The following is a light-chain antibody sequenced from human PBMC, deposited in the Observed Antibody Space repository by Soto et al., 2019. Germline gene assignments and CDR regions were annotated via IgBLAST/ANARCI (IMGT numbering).Light chain of an antibody. V-gene: IGLV2-14*01. Sequence: SALTQPASVSGSPGQSITISCTGTSSDVGGYNYVSWFQHHPGKAPKLIIYEVSYRPSGVSNRFSGSKSGDTASLTISGLQAEDEAYYYCSSFTNTITLYVFGTGTKVTV. CDR2: EVS. CDR3: SSFTNTITLYV. CDR1: SSDVGGYNY. J-gene: IGLJ1*01.